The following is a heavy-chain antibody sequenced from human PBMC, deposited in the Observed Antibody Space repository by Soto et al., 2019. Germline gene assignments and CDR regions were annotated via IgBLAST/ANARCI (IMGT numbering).Heavy chain of an antibody. D-gene: IGHD1-1*01. J-gene: IGHJ4*02. CDR1: GGSFSGYY. CDR3: ARFTRGPNWNDPFYYFDY. V-gene: IGHV4-34*01. CDR2: INHSGST. Sequence: PSETLSLTCAVYGGSFSGYYWSWIRQPPGKGLEWIGEINHSGSTNYNPSLKSRVTISVDTSKNQLSLKLSSVTAADTAVYYCARFTRGPNWNDPFYYFDYWGQGTLVTVSS.